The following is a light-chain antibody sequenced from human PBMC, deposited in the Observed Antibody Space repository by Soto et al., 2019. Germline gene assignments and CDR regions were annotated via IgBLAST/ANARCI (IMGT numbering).Light chain of an antibody. CDR2: DVT. CDR3: SSYTGSITWV. V-gene: IGLV2-14*01. CDR1: RSDVGGYNY. J-gene: IGLJ3*02. Sequence: QSALTQPASVSGSPGQSITLSCTGTRSDVGGYNYVSWYQQHSGKAPKLMIYDVTNRPSGVSNRFSGSKSGNTASLTISGLQVEDEADYYCSSYTGSITWVFGGGTKLTVL.